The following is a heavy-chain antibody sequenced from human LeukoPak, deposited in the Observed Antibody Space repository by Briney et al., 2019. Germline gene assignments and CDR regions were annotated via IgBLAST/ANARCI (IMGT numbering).Heavy chain of an antibody. CDR2: IYYSGSN. CDR1: GGSISSGGYH. CDR3: ARARITIFGVVILSYYFDY. D-gene: IGHD3-3*01. Sequence: SETLSLTCTVSGGSISSGGYHWSWIRQHPGKGLEWIGYIYYSGSNYYNPSLKSRVTISVDTSKNQFSLKLSSVTAADTAVYYCARARITIFGVVILSYYFDYWGQGTLVTVSA. J-gene: IGHJ4*02. V-gene: IGHV4-31*03.